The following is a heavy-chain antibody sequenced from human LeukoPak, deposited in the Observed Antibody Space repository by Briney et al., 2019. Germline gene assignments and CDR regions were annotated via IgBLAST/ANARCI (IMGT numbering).Heavy chain of an antibody. Sequence: SETLSLTCAVYGGSFSGYYWSWIRQPPGKGLEWIGYIYYSGSTNYNPSLKSRVTISVDTSKNQFSLKLSSVTAADTAVYYCARFTYYYGSGDWGQGTLVTVSS. V-gene: IGHV4-59*01. D-gene: IGHD3-10*01. CDR2: IYYSGST. CDR3: ARFTYYYGSGD. J-gene: IGHJ4*02. CDR1: GGSFSGYY.